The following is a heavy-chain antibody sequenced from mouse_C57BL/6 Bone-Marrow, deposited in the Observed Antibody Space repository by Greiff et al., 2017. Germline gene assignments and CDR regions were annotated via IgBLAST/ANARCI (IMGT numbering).Heavy chain of an antibody. J-gene: IGHJ4*01. V-gene: IGHV1-5*01. CDR1: GYTFTSYW. Sequence: VQLQQSGTVLARPGASVKMSCKTSGYTFTSYWMHWVKQRPGQGLEWIGAIYPGNSDTSYNQKFKGKAKLTAVTSASTAYMELSSLTNKDSAVYYCTGGLDHYYAMDYWGQGTSVTVSS. CDR3: TGGLDHYYAMDY. CDR2: IYPGNSDT.